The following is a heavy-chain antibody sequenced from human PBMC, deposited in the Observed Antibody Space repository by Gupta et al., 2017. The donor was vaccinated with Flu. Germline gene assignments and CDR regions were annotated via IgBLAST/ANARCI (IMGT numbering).Heavy chain of an antibody. D-gene: IGHD1-7*01. CDR1: GYSFANYW. CDR3: ARDADYMELQPLDI. CDR2: LDPSASST. J-gene: IGHJ3*02. Sequence: EVQLVQSGAEVKRHGESRRISGRGSGYSFANYWISWVRQMPGKGLEGMGRLDPSASSTNHSPAGQGHVTISTDKSSSTDYLQCSRPGDSATAMYYCARDADYMELQPLDIWGQGTMVTVSS. V-gene: IGHV5-10-1*01.